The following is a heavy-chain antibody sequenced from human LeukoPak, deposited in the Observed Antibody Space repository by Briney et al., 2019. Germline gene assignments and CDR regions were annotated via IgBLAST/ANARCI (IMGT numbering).Heavy chain of an antibody. CDR3: ARTRDSGIAAAGTGD. CDR2: IKQDGSEK. Sequence: GGSLRLSCAASGFTFSSYWMSWVRQAPGKGLEWVANIKQDGSEKYYVDSVKGRFTISRDNAKNSLYLQMNSLRAEDTAVYYCARTRDSGIAAAGTGDWGQGTLVTVSS. J-gene: IGHJ4*02. V-gene: IGHV3-7*01. D-gene: IGHD6-13*01. CDR1: GFTFSSYW.